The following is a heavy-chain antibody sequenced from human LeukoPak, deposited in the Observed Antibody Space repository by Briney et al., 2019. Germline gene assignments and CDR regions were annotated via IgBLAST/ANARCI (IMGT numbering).Heavy chain of an antibody. V-gene: IGHV1-69*05. J-gene: IGHJ5*01. CDR3: TRGDGYGYNWLYS. Sequence: SLKVSCKAFGGTFSRYAFSWVRQAPGQGLEWMGRIIPIFGTANYAQEFQGRVTITTDESTSTAYMELSSLRSEHTAVYYCTRGDGYGYNWLYSWGQGTLVTVSS. CDR2: IIPIFGTA. D-gene: IGHD5-24*01. CDR1: GGTFSRYA.